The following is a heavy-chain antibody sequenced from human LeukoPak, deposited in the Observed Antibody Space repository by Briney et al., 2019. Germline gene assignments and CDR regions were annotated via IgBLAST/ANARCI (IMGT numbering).Heavy chain of an antibody. Sequence: SVKVSCKASGGTFSSYAISWVRQAPGQGLEWMGGIIPIFGTANYAQKFQGRVTITADESTSTAYMELSSLRSEDTAVYYCARGVVPAAVRAFDIWGQGTMVTVSS. V-gene: IGHV1-69*13. CDR3: ARGVVPAAVRAFDI. CDR2: IIPIFGTA. D-gene: IGHD2-2*01. CDR1: GGTFSSYA. J-gene: IGHJ3*02.